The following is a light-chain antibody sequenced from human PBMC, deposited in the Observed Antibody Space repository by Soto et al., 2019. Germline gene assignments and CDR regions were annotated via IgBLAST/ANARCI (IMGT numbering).Light chain of an antibody. CDR3: FSRPSSDTQVV. J-gene: IGLJ2*01. CDR2: DVY. Sequence: QSVLTQPASVSGSPGQSITISCTGTSSDIGYYDSVSWYQRHPDKAPKLIIYDVYSRPSGVSSRFSGSKSGNTASLTISGLQAEDEAYDYYFSRPSSDTQVVFGGGIKVTVL. V-gene: IGLV2-14*03. CDR1: SSDIGYYDS.